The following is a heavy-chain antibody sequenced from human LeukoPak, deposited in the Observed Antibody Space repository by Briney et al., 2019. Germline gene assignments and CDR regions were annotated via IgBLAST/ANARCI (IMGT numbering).Heavy chain of an antibody. CDR1: GGSFSGYY. D-gene: IGHD3-16*01. J-gene: IGHJ6*03. CDR2: INHSGST. CDR3: ARETSQKGAHYMDV. Sequence: SETLSLTCAVYGGSFSGYYWSWIRQPPGKGLEWIGEINHSGSTNYNPSLRSRVTISVDTSKNQFSLKLSSVTAADTAMYYCARETSQKGAHYMDVWGKGTTITISS. V-gene: IGHV4-34*01.